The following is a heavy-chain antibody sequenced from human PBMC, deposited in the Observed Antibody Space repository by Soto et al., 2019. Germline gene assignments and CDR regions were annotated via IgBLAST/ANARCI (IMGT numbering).Heavy chain of an antibody. CDR1: GFPFSNYG. V-gene: IGHV3-30*18. Sequence: SLRLSCAASGFPFSNYGMHWVRQSPGKGLEWVALILYDGSNKYYADSVKGRFTISRDNSKNKLYLQVSSLRAEYTAVYYCAKSRDAYNFYFYYGMDVWGQGTTVTVSS. CDR3: AKSRDAYNFYFYYGMDV. CDR2: ILYDGSNK. J-gene: IGHJ6*02. D-gene: IGHD2-2*01.